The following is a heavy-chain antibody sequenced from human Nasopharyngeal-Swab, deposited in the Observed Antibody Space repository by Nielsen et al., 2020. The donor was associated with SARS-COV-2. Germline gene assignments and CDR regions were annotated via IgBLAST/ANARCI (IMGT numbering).Heavy chain of an antibody. CDR3: ATGNYAGQDY. Sequence: GGSLRLSCLASGFTFSASSMHWVRQAPGKGLEWAAFTRADETKKYYADSVRGRFTISRDTSRDTLYLQMNSLRPEDTAIYYCATGNYAGQDYWGRGTLVTVSS. CDR1: GFTFSASS. CDR2: TRADETKK. J-gene: IGHJ4*02. D-gene: IGHD1-7*01. V-gene: IGHV3-30*02.